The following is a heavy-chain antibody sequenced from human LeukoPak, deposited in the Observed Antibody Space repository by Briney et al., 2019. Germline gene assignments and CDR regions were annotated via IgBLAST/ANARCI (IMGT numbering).Heavy chain of an antibody. Sequence: ASVKVSCKASGYTFTGYYMHWMRQAPGQGLEWMGWINPNSGGTNYAQKFQGRVTMTRDTSISTAYMELSRLRSDDTAVYYCARLSYCSSTSCYLGYYYYYMDVWGKGTTVTVSS. D-gene: IGHD2-2*01. CDR2: INPNSGGT. CDR3: ARLSYCSSTSCYLGYYYYYMDV. J-gene: IGHJ6*03. CDR1: GYTFTGYY. V-gene: IGHV1-2*02.